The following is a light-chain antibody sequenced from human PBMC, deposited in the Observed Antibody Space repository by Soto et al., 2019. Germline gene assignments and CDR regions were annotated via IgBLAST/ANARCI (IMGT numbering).Light chain of an antibody. Sequence: EIVMTQSPATLSVSPGEGATLSCRASQSVSSNLAWYQQKPGQAPRLLIYAASTRATGIPARFRGSGSGTEFTLIITSLQSEDFAVYYCQQYNNWPPLTSGGGTKVEIK. J-gene: IGKJ4*01. CDR3: QQYNNWPPLT. CDR2: AAS. CDR1: QSVSSN. V-gene: IGKV3-15*01.